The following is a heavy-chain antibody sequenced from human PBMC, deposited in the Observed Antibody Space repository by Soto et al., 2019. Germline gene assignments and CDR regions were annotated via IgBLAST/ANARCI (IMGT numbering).Heavy chain of an antibody. CDR3: ALGFRARLRYFDP. CDR2: VDPSDGET. V-gene: IGHV1-69-2*01. CDR1: GFTFTDYC. D-gene: IGHD3-16*01. J-gene: IGHJ5*02. Sequence: EVQLIQSGAEVKRPGATVQISCRVSGFTFTDYCIHWVQQAPGKGLEWMGLVDPSDGETIYAAKFQGRVTMTADTPTYIANMELTGLRSEDTAIYYCALGFRARLRYFDPWGQGTLVTVSS.